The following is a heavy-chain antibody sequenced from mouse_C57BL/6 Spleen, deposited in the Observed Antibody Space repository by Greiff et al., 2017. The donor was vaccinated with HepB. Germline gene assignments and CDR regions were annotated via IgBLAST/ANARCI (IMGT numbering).Heavy chain of an antibody. Sequence: QVQLQQSGTELVKPGASVKLSCKASGYTFTSYWMHWVKQRPGQGLEWIGNINPSNGGTNYNEKFKSKATLTVDKSSSTAYMQLSSLTSEDSAVYYCAREGNRTYYSNYEDYWGQGTTLTVSS. CDR1: GYTFTSYW. D-gene: IGHD2-5*01. J-gene: IGHJ2*01. V-gene: IGHV1-53*01. CDR3: AREGNRTYYSNYEDY. CDR2: INPSNGGT.